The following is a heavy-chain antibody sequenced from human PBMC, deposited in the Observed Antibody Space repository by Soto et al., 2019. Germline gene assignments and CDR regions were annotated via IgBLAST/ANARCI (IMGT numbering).Heavy chain of an antibody. V-gene: IGHV3-7*01. CDR1: GFTFSSYW. CDR2: IKQDGREA. J-gene: IGHJ5*02. CDR3: ARDKEVLNLCRTTGTILDA. Sequence: EVQLVESGGGLVQPGGSLRLSCAASGFTFSSYWMSWVRQAPGKGLEWGANIKQDGREAYYVDPVKGRFTISRDNAQNSLYLQMNSLRAEDTAVYYCARDKEVLNLCRTTGTILDAWGQGTLVTVSS. D-gene: IGHD1-1*01.